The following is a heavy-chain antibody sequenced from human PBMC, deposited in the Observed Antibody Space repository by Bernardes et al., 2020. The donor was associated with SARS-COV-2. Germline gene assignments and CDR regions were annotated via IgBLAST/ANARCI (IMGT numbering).Heavy chain of an antibody. CDR2: ISGSGDAT. J-gene: IGHJ6*02. CDR3: AKDYSVIGQAVYYYGLDV. CDR1: GFTFSSYA. V-gene: IGHV3-23*01. D-gene: IGHD4-4*01. Sequence: GGTLKLSCAASGFTFSSYAMSWVRQAPGPGLEWVSTISGSGDATYYADSVKGRFTISRDNSKNTLYLQMNSLRAEDTAVYYCAKDYSVIGQAVYYYGLDVWGQGTTVTVSS.